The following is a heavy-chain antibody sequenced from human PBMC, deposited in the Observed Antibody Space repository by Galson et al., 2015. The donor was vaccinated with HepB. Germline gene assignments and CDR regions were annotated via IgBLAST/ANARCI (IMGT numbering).Heavy chain of an antibody. CDR3: AKGYCSSTSCYVFDY. J-gene: IGHJ4*02. CDR2: ISYDGSNK. D-gene: IGHD2-2*01. V-gene: IGHV3-30*18. Sequence: SLRLSCAASGFTFSSYGMHWVRQAPGKGLEWVAVISYDGSNKYYADSVKGRFTISRDNSKNTLYLQMNSLRAEDTAVYYCAKGYCSSTSCYVFDYWGQGTLVTVSS. CDR1: GFTFSSYG.